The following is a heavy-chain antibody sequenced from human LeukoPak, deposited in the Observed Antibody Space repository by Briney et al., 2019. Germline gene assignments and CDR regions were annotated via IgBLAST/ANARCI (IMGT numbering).Heavy chain of an antibody. CDR2: IYYSGST. V-gene: IGHV4-39*07. D-gene: IGHD3-3*01. CDR1: GGFISSSSYY. CDR3: ARDGTYYDFWSGYPTVPNWFDP. Sequence: SETLTLTCTVSGGFISSSSYYWGWIRQPPGKGLEWIVSIYYSGSTYYNPSLKSRVTISVDTSKNQFSLKLSSVTAADTAVYYCARDGTYYDFWSGYPTVPNWFDPWGQGTLVTVSS. J-gene: IGHJ5*02.